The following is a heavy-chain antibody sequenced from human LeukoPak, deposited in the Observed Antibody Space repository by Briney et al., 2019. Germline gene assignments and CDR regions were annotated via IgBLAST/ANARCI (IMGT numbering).Heavy chain of an antibody. Sequence: ASVKVSCKASGYTFTSYYMHWVRQAPGQGLEWMGIINPSGGSTSYAQKFRGRVTMTRDTSTSTVYVELSSLRSEDTAVYYCARDLRVTTVLFHYWGQGTLVTVSS. J-gene: IGHJ4*02. CDR3: ARDLRVTTVLFHY. V-gene: IGHV1-46*01. CDR2: INPSGGST. D-gene: IGHD4-17*01. CDR1: GYTFTSYY.